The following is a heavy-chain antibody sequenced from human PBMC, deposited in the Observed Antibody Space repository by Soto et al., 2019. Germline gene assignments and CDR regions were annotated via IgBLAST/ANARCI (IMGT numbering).Heavy chain of an antibody. Sequence: SETLSLTCPVSGGSISSYYWSWIRQPPGKGLEWIGYIYYSGSTNYNPSLKSRVTISVDTSKNQFSLKLSSVTAADTAVYYCARDLAPWGQGTLVTVSS. D-gene: IGHD3-16*01. CDR3: ARDLAP. V-gene: IGHV4-59*01. CDR1: GGSISSYY. CDR2: IYYSGST. J-gene: IGHJ5*02.